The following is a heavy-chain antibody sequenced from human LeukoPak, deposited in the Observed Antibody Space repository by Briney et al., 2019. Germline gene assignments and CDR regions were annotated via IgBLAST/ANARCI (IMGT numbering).Heavy chain of an antibody. J-gene: IGHJ4*02. CDR1: GFSFNNYA. D-gene: IGHD4-23*01. CDR3: ARDTDYGGSPFDY. V-gene: IGHV3-23*01. CDR2: IGGAGGDI. Sequence: GGSLRLSCAASGFSFNNYAMVWVRQTPGKGLEWVSVIGGAGGDIHYADSVKDRFSISRDNSKNTLYLQMNSLRAEDTAVYYCARDTDYGGSPFDYWGQGTLVTVSS.